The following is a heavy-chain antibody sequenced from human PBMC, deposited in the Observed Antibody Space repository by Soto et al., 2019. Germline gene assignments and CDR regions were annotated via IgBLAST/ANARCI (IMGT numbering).Heavy chain of an antibody. D-gene: IGHD2-2*01. J-gene: IGHJ6*03. Sequence: EVQLVESGGGVVRPGGSLRLSCAASGFTFDDYGMSWVRQAPGKGLEWVSGINWNGGSTGYADSVKGRFTISRDNAKNSLYLQMNSLRAEDTALYHCARGNEPTSSPNYYYYYYMDVWGKGTTVTVSS. CDR2: INWNGGST. CDR1: GFTFDDYG. CDR3: ARGNEPTSSPNYYYYYYMDV. V-gene: IGHV3-20*01.